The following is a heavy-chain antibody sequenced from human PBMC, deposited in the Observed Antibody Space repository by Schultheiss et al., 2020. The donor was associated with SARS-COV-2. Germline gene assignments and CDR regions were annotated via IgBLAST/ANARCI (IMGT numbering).Heavy chain of an antibody. CDR2: VTGSGGST. CDR3: ARVQYSGSYNWFDP. V-gene: IGHV3-23*01. J-gene: IGHJ5*02. Sequence: GGSLRLSCAASGFTFSSYAMSWVRQAPGKGLEWVSGVTGSGGSTYYADSVKGRFTISRDNSKNTLYLQMNSLRAEDTAVYYCARVQYSGSYNWFDPWGQGTLVTVFS. CDR1: GFTFSSYA. D-gene: IGHD1-26*01.